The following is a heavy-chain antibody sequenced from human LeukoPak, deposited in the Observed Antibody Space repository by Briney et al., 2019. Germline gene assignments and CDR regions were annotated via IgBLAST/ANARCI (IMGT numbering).Heavy chain of an antibody. Sequence: PSETLSLTCTVSGGSISSYYWSCIRQPPGKGLERIGYIYYSGSTNYNPSLKSRVTISVDTSKNQSSLKLSSVTAADTAVYYCAREYSGSSNWFDPWGQGTLVTVSS. CDR3: AREYSGSSNWFDP. J-gene: IGHJ5*02. CDR1: GGSISSYY. V-gene: IGHV4-59*01. D-gene: IGHD1-26*01. CDR2: IYYSGST.